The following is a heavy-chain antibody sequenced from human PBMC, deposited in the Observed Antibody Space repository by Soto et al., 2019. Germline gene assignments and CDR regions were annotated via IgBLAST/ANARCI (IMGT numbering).Heavy chain of an antibody. CDR2: INHSGST. V-gene: IGHV4-34*01. D-gene: IGHD3-10*01. J-gene: IGHJ5*02. Sequence: XATLALTCAVYGGSFSGYYWSWIRQPPGKGLEWIGEINHSGSTNYNPSLKSRVTISVDTSKNQFSLKLSSVTAADTAVYYCARSHLMVRGVITRKNWFDPWGQGTLVTVSS. CDR1: GGSFSGYY. CDR3: ARSHLMVRGVITRKNWFDP.